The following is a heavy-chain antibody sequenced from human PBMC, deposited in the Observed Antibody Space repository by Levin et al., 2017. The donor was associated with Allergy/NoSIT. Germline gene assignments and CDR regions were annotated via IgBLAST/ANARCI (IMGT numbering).Heavy chain of an antibody. CDR3: TRHRMVAARFAY. CDR1: GFTFGDYA. D-gene: IGHD2-15*01. V-gene: IGHV3-49*03. CDR2: IRSKDDGGTT. Sequence: QAGGSLRLSCTASGFTFGDYAMSWFRQAPGKGLEWVGFIRSKDDGGTTEYAASVKDRFTISRDDSKSVAYLQMNSLKTEDTAVYYCTRHRMVAARFAYWGQGTQVIVSS. J-gene: IGHJ4*02.